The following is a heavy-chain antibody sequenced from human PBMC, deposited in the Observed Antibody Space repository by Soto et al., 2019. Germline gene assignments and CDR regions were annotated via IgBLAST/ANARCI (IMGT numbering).Heavy chain of an antibody. CDR3: ARAGTWIQLWTTLGY. D-gene: IGHD5-18*01. V-gene: IGHV1-3*01. J-gene: IGHJ4*02. CDR1: GYTFTSYA. CDR2: INAGNGNT. Sequence: QVQLVQSGAEVKKPGASVKVSCKASGYTFTSYAMHWVRQAPRQRLEWMGWINAGNGNTKYSQKFQGRVTITRDTSASTAYRELSSLSSEDTAVYYCARAGTWIQLWTTLGYWGQGTLVTVSS.